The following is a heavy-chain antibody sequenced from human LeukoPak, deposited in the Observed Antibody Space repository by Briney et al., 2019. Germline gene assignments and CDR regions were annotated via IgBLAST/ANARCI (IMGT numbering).Heavy chain of an antibody. CDR2: INPNSGGT. D-gene: IGHD4-17*01. CDR1: GYTFTGYY. J-gene: IGHJ4*02. V-gene: IGHV1-2*02. CDR3: AREAPDYGDYVFDY. Sequence: ASVKVSCKASGYTFTGYYMHWVRQAPGQGLEWMRWINPNSGGTNYAEKFQGRVTMTRDTSISTAYMELSRLRSDDTAVYYCAREAPDYGDYVFDYWGQGTLVTVSS.